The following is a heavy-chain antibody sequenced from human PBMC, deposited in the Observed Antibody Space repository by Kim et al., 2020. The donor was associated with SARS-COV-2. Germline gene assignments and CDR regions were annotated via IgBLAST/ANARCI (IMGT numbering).Heavy chain of an antibody. CDR2: ISYDGSNK. J-gene: IGHJ5*02. CDR3: ASIWSGLSLFDP. V-gene: IGHV3-30*04. D-gene: IGHD3-3*01. CDR1: GFTFSSYA. Sequence: GGSLRLSCAASGFTFSSYAMHWVRQAPGKGLEWVAVISYDGSNKYYADSVKGRFTISRDNSKNTLYLQMNSLRAEDTAVYYCASIWSGLSLFDPWGQGTL.